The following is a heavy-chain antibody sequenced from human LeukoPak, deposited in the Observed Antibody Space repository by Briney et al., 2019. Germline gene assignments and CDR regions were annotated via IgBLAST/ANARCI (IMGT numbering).Heavy chain of an antibody. CDR1: GFTFSSYS. Sequence: GGSLRLSCAASGFTFSSYSMSWVRQAPGKGLEWVSSISSSSSYIYYADSVKGRFTISRDNSKNTLYLQMNSLRAEDTAVYYCAKAPVRDTAMVHFDYWGQGTLVTVSS. CDR2: ISSSSSYI. J-gene: IGHJ4*02. CDR3: AKAPVRDTAMVHFDY. V-gene: IGHV3-21*04. D-gene: IGHD5-18*01.